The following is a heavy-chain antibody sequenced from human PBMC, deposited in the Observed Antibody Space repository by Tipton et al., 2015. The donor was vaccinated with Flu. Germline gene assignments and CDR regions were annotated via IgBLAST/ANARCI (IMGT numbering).Heavy chain of an antibody. CDR2: INQDGSER. Sequence: GSLRLSCAASGFTFSRFWMSWVRQAPGKGLEWVANINQDGSERYYVESVKGRFTISRDNAAKSLSLQMNSLRAEDTAVYYCALWLGGGFDSWGQGTLVTVAS. V-gene: IGHV3-7*01. D-gene: IGHD6-19*01. CDR3: ALWLGGGFDS. CDR1: GFTFSRFW. J-gene: IGHJ4*02.